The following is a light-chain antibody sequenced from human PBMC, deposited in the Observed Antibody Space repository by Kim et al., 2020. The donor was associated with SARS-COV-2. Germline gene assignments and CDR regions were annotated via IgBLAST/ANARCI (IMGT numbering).Light chain of an antibody. CDR2: KAS. CDR1: QTINNY. V-gene: IGKV1-5*03. J-gene: IGKJ4*01. CDR3: QQYLTCT. Sequence: DIQMTQSPSTLSASVGDRVTITCRASQTINNYLAWYQHKLGKAPKLLIYKASILQSGVPSRFSGSGSGTEFTLTINSLQPDDFATYYCQQYLTCTFGQGTKVE.